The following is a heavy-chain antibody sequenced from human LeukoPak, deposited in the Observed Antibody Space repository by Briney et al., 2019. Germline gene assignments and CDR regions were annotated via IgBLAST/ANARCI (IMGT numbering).Heavy chain of an antibody. V-gene: IGHV1-2*02. J-gene: IGHJ1*01. CDR3: ARGQDSSRNFQH. CDR1: GYTFTGYY. CDR2: INPNSGGT. Sequence: ASVKVSCKASGYTFTGYYMHWVRPAPGQGLEWMGWINPNSGGTNYAQKFQGRVTMTRDTSISTAYMELSRLRSDDTAVYYCARGQDSSRNFQHWGQGTLVTVSS. D-gene: IGHD6-13*01.